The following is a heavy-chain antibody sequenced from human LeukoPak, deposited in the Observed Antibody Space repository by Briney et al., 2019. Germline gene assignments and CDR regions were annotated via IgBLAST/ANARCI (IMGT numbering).Heavy chain of an antibody. Sequence: GGSLRPSCVVSGISLSNYGMTWVRQAPGKGLEWVSYISERGGGTTYADSVKGRFTISRDTSLNTLFLQMNNLRAEDTALYFCAKRGVVIRGILVIGYHQEAYHYDFWGQGVMVTVSS. D-gene: IGHD3-10*01. J-gene: IGHJ4*02. CDR1: GISLSNYG. CDR3: AKRGVVIRGILVIGYHQEAYHYDF. V-gene: IGHV3-23*01. CDR2: ISERGGGT.